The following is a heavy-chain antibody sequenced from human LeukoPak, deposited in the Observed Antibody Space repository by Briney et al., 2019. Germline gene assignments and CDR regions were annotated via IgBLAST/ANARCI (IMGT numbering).Heavy chain of an antibody. D-gene: IGHD1-14*01. Sequence: PGGSLNLHSPTPGFTFTSHRMHWVRQAPGKGLVCVSLINGDGTSTNYADSVKGRFTISRNNAKNTLYLQMNSLRAEDTAVYSCARGNHFDYRGQGTLVTVSS. J-gene: IGHJ4*02. CDR2: INGDGTST. CDR3: ARGNHFDY. CDR1: GFTFTSHR. V-gene: IGHV3-74*01.